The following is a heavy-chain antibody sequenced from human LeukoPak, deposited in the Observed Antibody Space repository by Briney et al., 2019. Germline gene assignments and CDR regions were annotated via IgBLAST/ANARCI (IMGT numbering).Heavy chain of an antibody. CDR1: GASIRNSYYY. J-gene: IGHJ5*02. D-gene: IGHD6-13*01. V-gene: IGHV4-39*07. Sequence: SETLSLTCTVSGASIRNSYYYWGWLCQPPGKGLEWIGSIYYSGSTYYNPSLKSRVTISVDTSKNQFSLKLSSVTAADTAVYYFWKLVPGIYSRSRYRNGGWFDPWGQGTLVTVSS. CDR2: IYYSGST. CDR3: WKLVPGIYSRSRYRNGGWFDP.